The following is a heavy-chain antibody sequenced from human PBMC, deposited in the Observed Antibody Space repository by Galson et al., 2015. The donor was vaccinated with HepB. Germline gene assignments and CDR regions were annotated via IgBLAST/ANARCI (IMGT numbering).Heavy chain of an antibody. CDR3: AVTGGSSGWPLLEDYYYYGMDV. V-gene: IGHV1-8*01. CDR1: GYTFTSYD. J-gene: IGHJ6*02. D-gene: IGHD6-19*01. Sequence: SVKVSCKASGYTFTSYDINWVRQATGQGLEWMGWMNPNSGNTGYAQKFQGRVTMTRNTSISTAYMELSSLRSEDTAVYYCAVTGGSSGWPLLEDYYYYGMDVWGQGTTVTVSS. CDR2: MNPNSGNT.